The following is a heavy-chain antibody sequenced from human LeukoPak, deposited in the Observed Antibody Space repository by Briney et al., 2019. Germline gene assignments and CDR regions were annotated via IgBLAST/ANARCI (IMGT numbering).Heavy chain of an antibody. V-gene: IGHV4-61*02. D-gene: IGHD5-12*01. CDR3: AGGTYSGYDS. J-gene: IGHJ5*02. CDR2: IETSGST. CDR1: GGSISSGRYY. Sequence: PSETLSLTCTVSGGSISSGRYYWSWIRQPAGKGLEWIGRIETSGSTKYNPSLNSRVTISVDTSKNQFSLQLSSVTPEDTAVYYCAGGTYSGYDSWGQGTLVTVSS.